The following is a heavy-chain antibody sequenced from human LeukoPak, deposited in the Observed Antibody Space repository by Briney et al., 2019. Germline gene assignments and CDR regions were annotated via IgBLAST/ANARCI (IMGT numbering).Heavy chain of an antibody. Sequence: GGSLRLSCAASGFTFSSYGMHWVRQAPGKGLEWVAVISYDGTNKYYADSVKGRFTISRDNSKKTLSLQMNSLRVEDTAVYYCARGVNPDWYFDLWGRGTLVTVPS. CDR2: ISYDGTNK. J-gene: IGHJ2*01. D-gene: IGHD4-11*01. CDR1: GFTFSSYG. CDR3: ARGVNPDWYFDL. V-gene: IGHV3-30*03.